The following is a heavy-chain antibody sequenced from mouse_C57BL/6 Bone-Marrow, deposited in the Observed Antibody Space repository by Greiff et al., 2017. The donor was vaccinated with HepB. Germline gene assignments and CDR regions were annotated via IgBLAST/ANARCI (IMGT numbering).Heavy chain of an antibody. J-gene: IGHJ4*01. CDR1: GFNIKDDY. CDR3: TTWGDGYAMDH. D-gene: IGHD1-1*01. Sequence: VQLQQSGAELVRPGASVKLSCTASGFNIKDDYMHWVKQRPEQGLEWIGWIDPENGDTEYASKFQGKATITADTSSNTAYLQLSSLTSEDTAVYYCTTWGDGYAMDHWGQGTSVTVSS. CDR2: IDPENGDT. V-gene: IGHV14-4*01.